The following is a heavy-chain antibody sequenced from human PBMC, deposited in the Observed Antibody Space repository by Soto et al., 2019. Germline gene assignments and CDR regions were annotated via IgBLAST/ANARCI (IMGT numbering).Heavy chain of an antibody. CDR3: ARGGPPMTSVVIYWSFDL. D-gene: IGHD4-17*01. CDR2: IYYNGST. CDR1: GGSISSGVYY. J-gene: IGHJ2*01. Sequence: QVQLQESGPGLVKPSQTLSLTCGVSGGSISSGVYYWSWIRQHPGKGLEWIGSIYYNGSTYYNPFLMSRIIISAATSKNQFSLKLNCVTAAVTAVYYCARGGPPMTSVVIYWSFDLWGRGTLVTVSS. V-gene: IGHV4-31*11.